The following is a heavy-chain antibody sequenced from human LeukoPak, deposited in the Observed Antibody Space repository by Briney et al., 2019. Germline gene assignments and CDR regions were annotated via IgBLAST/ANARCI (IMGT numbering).Heavy chain of an antibody. V-gene: IGHV1-18*01. D-gene: IGHD6-13*01. CDR2: ISAYNGNT. Sequence: ASVKVSCKASGYTFTSCGISWVRQAPGQGLEWMGWISAYNGNTNYAQKLQGRVTMTTDTSTSTAYMELRSLRSDDTAVYYCARDRGIAAAGPLSDYFDYWGQGTLVTVSS. CDR1: GYTFTSCG. CDR3: ARDRGIAAAGPLSDYFDY. J-gene: IGHJ4*02.